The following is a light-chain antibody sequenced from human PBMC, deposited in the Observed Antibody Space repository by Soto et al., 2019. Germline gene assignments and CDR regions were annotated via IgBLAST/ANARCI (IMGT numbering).Light chain of an antibody. CDR1: HSVANNY. Sequence: VVLAQSPATLSLSPGERATISCRASHSVANNYLAWYQQKHGQAPRLIIFAASSRATGVPHRFSASGSGTDFTLPISRVEPEDFAVYFCQQYGGSPPWTFGQGTKVDSK. V-gene: IGKV3-20*01. CDR2: AAS. CDR3: QQYGGSPPWT. J-gene: IGKJ1*01.